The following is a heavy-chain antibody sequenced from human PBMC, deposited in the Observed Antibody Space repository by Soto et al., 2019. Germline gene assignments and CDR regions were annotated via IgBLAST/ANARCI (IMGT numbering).Heavy chain of an antibody. Sequence: GSLRLSCVASGFTFSNYAMHWVRQAPGKGLGWVAVISSDGSEKYYLDSVRDRFTISRDNSKNTLYLQMNNLRPEDTAMYYCANSWTTLTTGFDLWGQGALVTVSS. V-gene: IGHV3-30*18. J-gene: IGHJ4*02. D-gene: IGHD4-17*01. CDR3: ANSWTTLTTGFDL. CDR1: GFTFSNYA. CDR2: ISSDGSEK.